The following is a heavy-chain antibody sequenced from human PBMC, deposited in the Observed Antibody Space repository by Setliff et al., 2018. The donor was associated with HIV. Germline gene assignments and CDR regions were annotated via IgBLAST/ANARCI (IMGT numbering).Heavy chain of an antibody. CDR3: ARDLGTRGSGSYGRFDY. CDR2: IYYSGST. Sequence: TLSLTCSVSGGAIGSYFWSWIRQSPGKGLEWIGTIYYSGSTNYNPSLKSRVTISVDTSKNQFSLKLSSVPAADTAVYYCARDLGTRGSGSYGRFDYWGQGTLVTVSS. V-gene: IGHV4-59*01. D-gene: IGHD3-10*01. CDR1: GGAIGSYF. J-gene: IGHJ4*02.